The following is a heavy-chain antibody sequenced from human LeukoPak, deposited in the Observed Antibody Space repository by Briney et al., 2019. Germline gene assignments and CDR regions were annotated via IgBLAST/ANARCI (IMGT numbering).Heavy chain of an antibody. CDR2: IYYSGNT. V-gene: IGHV4-59*01. J-gene: IGHJ4*02. CDR3: ARNTYFDY. CDR1: GGSISSYY. Sequence: PSETLSLTCTVSGGSISSYYWSWIGQPPGKGLEWIGYIYYSGNTNYNPSLKSRVTVSIDTSKNQFSLKLSSVTAADTAMYYCARNTYFDYWGQGTLVTVSS.